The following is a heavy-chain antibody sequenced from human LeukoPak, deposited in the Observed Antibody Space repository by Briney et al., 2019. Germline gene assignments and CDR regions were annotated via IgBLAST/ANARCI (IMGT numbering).Heavy chain of an antibody. CDR2: MYTSGTT. D-gene: IGHD6-19*01. CDR3: ARDSRSGWDIYFDY. CDR1: GGSISSYY. V-gene: IGHV4-4*07. Sequence: SETLSLTCAVSGGSISSYYWSWIRQPAGMGLEWIGRMYTSGTTNYSPSLKSRATMSVDTSKNQFSLKLSSVTAADTAVYYCARDSRSGWDIYFDYWGQGTLVTVSS. J-gene: IGHJ4*02.